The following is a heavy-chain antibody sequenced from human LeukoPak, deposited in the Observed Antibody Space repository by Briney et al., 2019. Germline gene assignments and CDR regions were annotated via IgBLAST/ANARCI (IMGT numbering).Heavy chain of an antibody. J-gene: IGHJ4*02. CDR3: ASRIRDGYNFRFDY. CDR1: GGSFSGYY. V-gene: IGHV4-34*01. D-gene: IGHD5-24*01. Sequence: SETLSLTCAAYGGSFSGYYWSWIRQPPGKGLEWIGEINHSGSTNYNPSLKSRVTISVDTSKNQFSLKLSSVTAADTAVYYCASRIRDGYNFRFDYWGQGTLVTVSS. CDR2: INHSGST.